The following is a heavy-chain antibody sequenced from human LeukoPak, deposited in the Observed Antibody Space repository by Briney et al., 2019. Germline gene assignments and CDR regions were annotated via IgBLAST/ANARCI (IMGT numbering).Heavy chain of an antibody. CDR1: GDSISSDSYY. CDR2: IYYSGST. V-gene: IGHV4-61*01. Sequence: SETLSLTCTVSGDSISSDSYYWGWIRQPPGKGLEWIGYIYYSGSTNYNPSLKSRVTISVDTSKNQFSLKLSSVTAADTAVYYCARDYSSSWYWFDPWGQGTLVTVSS. D-gene: IGHD6-13*01. J-gene: IGHJ5*02. CDR3: ARDYSSSWYWFDP.